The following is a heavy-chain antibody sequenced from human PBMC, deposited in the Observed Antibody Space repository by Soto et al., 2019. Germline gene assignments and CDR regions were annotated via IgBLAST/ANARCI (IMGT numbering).Heavy chain of an antibody. CDR1: GFTFSNYA. CDR3: AKGQGYYYDASGYTFDY. V-gene: IGHV3-23*01. J-gene: IGHJ4*02. Sequence: GGSLRLSCAASGFTFSNYAMSWSRQAPGKGLEWVSAISGSAINTYYADSVRGRFTISRDNSKNTLYLQMNHLRAEDTAVYSCAKGQGYYYDASGYTFDYWGQGTLVTVSS. D-gene: IGHD3-22*01. CDR2: ISGSAINT.